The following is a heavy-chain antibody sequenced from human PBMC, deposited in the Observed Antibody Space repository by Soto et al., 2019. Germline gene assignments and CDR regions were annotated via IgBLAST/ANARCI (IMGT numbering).Heavy chain of an antibody. J-gene: IGHJ6*02. D-gene: IGHD2-8*02. V-gene: IGHV1-69*11. CDR2: IIPTLDTV. CDR1: GGAFSSHA. CDR3: ATWWTIRTVVGYDYYGMDY. Sequence: QVQLVQSGAEVKKPGSSVKVSCKASGGAFSSHAVSWVRQAPGEGLEWMGAIIPTLDTVTYAQKLQGRVTIRADESTGTANLEVSSLRSEDTAVYYCATWWTIRTVVGYDYYGMDYWGQGTTVSVSS.